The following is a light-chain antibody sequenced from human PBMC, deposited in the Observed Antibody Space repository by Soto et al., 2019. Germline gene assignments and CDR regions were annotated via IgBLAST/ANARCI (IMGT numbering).Light chain of an antibody. CDR1: SSDVGRYDY. Sequence: QSVLTQPASVSGSPGQSITISCTGTSSDVGRYDYIYWYQQHPGKAPKLMIYDVTNRPSGTPNRFSGSKSGNTASLTISGLQAEDEADYYCSSFTSSNTPVVFGGGTKVTVL. J-gene: IGLJ2*01. CDR2: DVT. CDR3: SSFTSSNTPVV. V-gene: IGLV2-14*01.